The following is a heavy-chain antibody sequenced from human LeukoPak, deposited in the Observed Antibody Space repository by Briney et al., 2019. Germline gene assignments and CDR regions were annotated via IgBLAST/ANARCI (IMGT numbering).Heavy chain of an antibody. CDR1: GGSFSGYY. V-gene: IGHV4-34*01. D-gene: IGHD5-18*01. CDR3: ARGGAAMATPYYYYMDV. Sequence: PSETLSLTXAVYGGSFSGYYWSWIRQAPGKGLEWIGEINHSGSTNYNPSLKSRVTISVDTSKNQFSLKLSSVTAADTAVYYCARGGAAMATPYYYYMDVWGKGTTVTVSS. J-gene: IGHJ6*03. CDR2: INHSGST.